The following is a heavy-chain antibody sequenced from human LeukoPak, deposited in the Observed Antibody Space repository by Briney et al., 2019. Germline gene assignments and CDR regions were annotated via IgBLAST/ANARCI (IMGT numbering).Heavy chain of an antibody. CDR2: IYNSGST. V-gene: IGHV4-59*12. CDR1: GGSINSYY. D-gene: IGHD3-16*01. CDR3: ARVITGLADYYYYMGV. J-gene: IGHJ6*03. Sequence: PSETLSLTCTVSGGSINSYYWTWIRQPPGKGLEWIGYIYNSGSTNYNPSLKSRVTISVDTSKNQFSLKLSSVTAADTAVYYCARVITGLADYYYYMGVWGKGTTVTVSS.